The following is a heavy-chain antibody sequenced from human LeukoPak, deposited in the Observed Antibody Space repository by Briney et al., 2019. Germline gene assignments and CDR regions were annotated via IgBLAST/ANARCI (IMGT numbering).Heavy chain of an antibody. Sequence: SETLSLTCTVSGGSISSGSYYWGWIRQPPGKGLEWIGSIYYSGSTYYNPSLKSRVTISVDTSKNQFSLKLSSVTAADTAVYYCARPYSRKTLDAFDIWGQGTMVTVSS. CDR3: ARPYSRKTLDAFDI. CDR1: GGSISSGSYY. D-gene: IGHD6-13*01. CDR2: IYYSGST. J-gene: IGHJ3*02. V-gene: IGHV4-39*01.